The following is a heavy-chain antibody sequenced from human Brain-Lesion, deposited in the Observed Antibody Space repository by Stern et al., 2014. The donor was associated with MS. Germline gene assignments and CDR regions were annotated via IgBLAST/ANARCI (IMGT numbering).Heavy chain of an antibody. J-gene: IGHJ4*02. CDR3: ARDITGSSAYFAH. Sequence: EVQLVESGGDLVQPGRSLRLSCAAFGFTFDDYAMHWVRQAPGKGLEGVAGISWNSGTIGYADSVKGRFTTSRDNAYSSLYLQMNSLRPEDTALYYCARDITGSSAYFAHWGQGTLVTVSS. D-gene: IGHD1-14*01. V-gene: IGHV3-9*01. CDR2: ISWNSGTI. CDR1: GFTFDDYA.